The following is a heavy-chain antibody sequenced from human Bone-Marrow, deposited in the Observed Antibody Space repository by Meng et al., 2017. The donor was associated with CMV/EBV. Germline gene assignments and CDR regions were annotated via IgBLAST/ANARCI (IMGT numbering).Heavy chain of an antibody. CDR3: ARMKRDGYNYYYGMDV. V-gene: IGHV3-64*02. D-gene: IGHD5-24*01. J-gene: IGHJ6*01. CDR2: ISSNGGST. CDR1: GFTFSSYA. Sequence: GGSLRLSCAASGFTFSSYAMHWVRQAPGKGLEYVSAISSNGGSTYYADSVKGRFTISRDNSKNTLYLQMGSLRAEDMAVYYCARMKRDGYNYYYGMDVWGQGTTVTGSS.